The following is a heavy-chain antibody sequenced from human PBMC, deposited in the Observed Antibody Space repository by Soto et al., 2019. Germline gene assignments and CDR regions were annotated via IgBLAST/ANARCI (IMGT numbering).Heavy chain of an antibody. CDR2: ISGSSDTI. V-gene: IGHV3-48*02. D-gene: IGHD3-10*01. CDR1: GFSLSPYS. J-gene: IGHJ6*02. CDR3: ARGFDLQYVMAV. Sequence: PGGSLRLSCAASGFSLSPYSMNWVRQAPRKGLEWISYISGSSDTINYADSVKGRFTISRDNAKNSLYLQMNSLRDEDTAVYYCARGFDLQYVMAVWGQGTTVTVSS.